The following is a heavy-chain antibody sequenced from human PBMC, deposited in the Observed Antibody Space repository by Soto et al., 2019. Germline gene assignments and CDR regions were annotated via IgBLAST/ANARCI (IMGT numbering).Heavy chain of an antibody. D-gene: IGHD2-15*01. CDR3: ARGEGYCSGGSCYSYYYYGMDV. CDR2: IIPIFGTA. J-gene: IGHJ6*02. Sequence: GASVKVSCKASGYTFTSYAISWVRQAPGQGLEWMGGIIPIFGTANYAQKFQGRVTITADESTSTAYMELSSLRSEDTAVYYCARGEGYCSGGSCYSYYYYGMDVWGQGTTVTVSS. V-gene: IGHV1-69*13. CDR1: GYTFTSYA.